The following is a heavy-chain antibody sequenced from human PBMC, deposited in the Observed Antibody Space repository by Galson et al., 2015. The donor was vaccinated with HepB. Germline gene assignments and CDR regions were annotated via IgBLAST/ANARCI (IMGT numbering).Heavy chain of an antibody. D-gene: IGHD3-16*01. V-gene: IGHV3-7*03. CDR2: IKQDGSEK. CDR3: ARGWGSVDY. CDR1: RFTFSSYW. J-gene: IGHJ4*02. Sequence: SLRLSCAASRFTFSSYWMSWVRQAPGKGLEWVANIKQDGSEKYYVDSVKGRFTISRDNAKNSLYLQMNSLRAEDTAVYYCARGWGSVDYWGQGTLVTVSS.